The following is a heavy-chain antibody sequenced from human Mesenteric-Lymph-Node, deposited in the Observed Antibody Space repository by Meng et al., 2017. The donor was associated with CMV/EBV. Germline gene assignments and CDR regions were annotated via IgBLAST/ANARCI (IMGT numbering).Heavy chain of an antibody. D-gene: IGHD1/OR15-1a*01. J-gene: IGHJ4*02. CDR1: GFTFSSYG. CDR3: AKDSVHNTYWYKAAY. Sequence: GGSLRLSCAASGFTFSSYGMHWVRQAPGKGLEWVAFIRYDGNNKYYADSVKGRFTISRDNSKNTLYLQMNSLRDEDTAVYYCAKDSVHNTYWYKAAYWGQGTLVTVSS. V-gene: IGHV3-30*02. CDR2: IRYDGNNK.